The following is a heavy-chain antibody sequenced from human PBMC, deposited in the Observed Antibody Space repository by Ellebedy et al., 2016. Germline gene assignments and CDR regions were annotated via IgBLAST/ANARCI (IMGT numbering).Heavy chain of an antibody. J-gene: IGHJ4*02. V-gene: IGHV4-39*01. CDR2: IYYSGST. CDR1: GGSISSGDYY. Sequence: SETLSLXXTVSGGSISSGDYYWGWIRQPPGKGLEWIGSIYYSGSTYYNPSLKSRVTISVDTSKNQFSLKLSSVTAADTAVYYCARQGGNCGGDCYLPDWGQGTLVTVSS. D-gene: IGHD2-21*01. CDR3: ARQGGNCGGDCYLPD.